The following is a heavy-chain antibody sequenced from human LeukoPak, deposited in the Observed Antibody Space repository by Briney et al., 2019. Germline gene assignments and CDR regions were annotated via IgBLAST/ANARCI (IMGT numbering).Heavy chain of an antibody. CDR3: ARDKHDSSGYYTPTFFDH. D-gene: IGHD3-22*01. Sequence: GRSLRLSCAASGFTFSSYAMHWVRQAPGKGLEWVAVISYDGSNKYYADSVKGRFTISRDNSKNTLYLQMNSLRAEDTAVYYCARDKHDSSGYYTPTFFDHWGQGTLVTVSS. J-gene: IGHJ4*02. CDR1: GFTFSSYA. CDR2: ISYDGSNK. V-gene: IGHV3-30-3*01.